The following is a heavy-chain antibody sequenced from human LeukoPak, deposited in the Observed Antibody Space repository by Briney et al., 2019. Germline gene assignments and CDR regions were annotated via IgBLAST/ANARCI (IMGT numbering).Heavy chain of an antibody. D-gene: IGHD5/OR15-5a*01. CDR2: IYSGGST. Sequence: GGSLRLSCAASGFTVSSNYMSWVRQAPGKGLEWVSVIYSGGSTYYADSVKGRFTISRDNSKNTLYFQMNSLRAEDTAVYYCARDPSLRVTLDYWGQGTLVTVSS. CDR3: ARDPSLRVTLDY. CDR1: GFTVSSNY. V-gene: IGHV3-53*01. J-gene: IGHJ4*02.